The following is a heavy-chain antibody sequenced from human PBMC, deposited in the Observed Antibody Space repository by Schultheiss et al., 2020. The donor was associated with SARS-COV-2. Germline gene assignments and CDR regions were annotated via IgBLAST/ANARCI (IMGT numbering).Heavy chain of an antibody. V-gene: IGHV4-34*01. D-gene: IGHD3-22*01. CDR1: GGSFSGYY. Sequence: SQTLSLTCAVYGGSFSGYYWSWIRQPPGKGLEWIGEINHSGSTNYNPSLKSRVTISVDTSKNHFSLRLSSVTAADTAVYYCARVGYDSSGHQRMDAFDIWGQGTMVTVSS. CDR3: ARVGYDSSGHQRMDAFDI. J-gene: IGHJ3*02. CDR2: INHSGST.